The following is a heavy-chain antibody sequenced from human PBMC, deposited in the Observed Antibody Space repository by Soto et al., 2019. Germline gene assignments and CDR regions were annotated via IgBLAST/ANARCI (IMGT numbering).Heavy chain of an antibody. CDR3: ASCYDSSGLMGLNWFDP. Sequence: QLQLRESGPGLVKPSETLSLTCTVSGGSISSSTYYWGWIRQPPGKGLEWIGNFYYTGRTYYNPSLKGRVTISVDTSKNQLSLRLSSVTAADTAVYYCASCYDSSGLMGLNWFDPWGQGTLVTVSS. V-gene: IGHV4-39*01. J-gene: IGHJ5*02. CDR1: GGSISSSTYY. D-gene: IGHD3-22*01. CDR2: FYYTGRT.